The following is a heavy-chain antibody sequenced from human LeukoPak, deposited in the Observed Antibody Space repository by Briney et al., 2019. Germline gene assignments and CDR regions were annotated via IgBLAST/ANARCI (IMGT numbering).Heavy chain of an antibody. J-gene: IGHJ4*02. CDR3: ARAASGSYSSLTIDY. Sequence: GGSLRLSCAASGFTFSSYAMHWARQAPGKGLEWVAVISYDGSNKYYADSVKGRFTISRDNSKNTLYLQMNSLRAEDTAVYYCARAASGSYSSLTIDYWGQGTLVTVSS. V-gene: IGHV3-30*04. CDR2: ISYDGSNK. D-gene: IGHD1-26*01. CDR1: GFTFSSYA.